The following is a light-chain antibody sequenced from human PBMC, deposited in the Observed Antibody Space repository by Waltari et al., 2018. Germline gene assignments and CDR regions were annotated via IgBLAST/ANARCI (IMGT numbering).Light chain of an antibody. V-gene: IGKV1-9*01. CDR1: QGISSY. CDR2: TAS. CDR3: QQLNSYPYT. Sequence: IQLTQSPSSLSASVGDRVPITCRASQGISSYLSWYQQTPGKAPKLLIYTASTLQSGVPSRFSGSGSGTDFTLTISSLQPEDFGTYYCQQLNSYPYTFGQGTNLEIK. J-gene: IGKJ2*01.